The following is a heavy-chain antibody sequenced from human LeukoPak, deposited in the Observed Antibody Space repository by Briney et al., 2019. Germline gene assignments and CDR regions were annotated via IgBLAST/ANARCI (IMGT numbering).Heavy chain of an antibody. Sequence: ASVKVSCKVSGYTLTELSMHWVRQAPGKGLEWMGGFDPEDGETIYAQKFQGRVTMTEDTSTDTAYMELSSLRSEDTAVYYCATEADLDYYYYYYMDVWGKGTTVTISS. CDR2: FDPEDGET. V-gene: IGHV1-24*01. J-gene: IGHJ6*03. CDR1: GYTLTELS. CDR3: ATEADLDYYYYYYMDV.